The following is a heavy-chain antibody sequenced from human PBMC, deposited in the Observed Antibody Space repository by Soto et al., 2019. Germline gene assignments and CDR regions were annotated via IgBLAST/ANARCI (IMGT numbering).Heavy chain of an antibody. CDR3: AKIRIPDDYDSSGYAY. D-gene: IGHD3-22*01. CDR2: ISYDGNKK. V-gene: IGHV3-30*18. CDR1: GFTFSSDG. Sequence: GGSLRLSCAASGFTFSSDGMHWVRQAPGKGLEWVALISYDGNKKYYADSVKGRFTISRDNSKNTLYLQMNSLRAEDTAVYYYAKIRIPDDYDSSGYAYWGQGTLVTVSS. J-gene: IGHJ4*02.